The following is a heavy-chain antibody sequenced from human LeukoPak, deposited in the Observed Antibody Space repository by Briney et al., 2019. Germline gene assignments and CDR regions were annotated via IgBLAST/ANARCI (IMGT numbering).Heavy chain of an antibody. CDR3: ARARPGVTRGYFQH. V-gene: IGHV4-34*01. D-gene: IGHD2-8*01. CDR2: INHSGST. Sequence: GSLRLSCAASGFTFSSYAMSWVRQAPGKGLEWIGEINHSGSTNYNPSLKSRVTISVDTSKNQFSLKLSSVTAADTAVYYCARARPGVTRGYFQHWGQGTLVTVSS. J-gene: IGHJ1*01. CDR1: GFTFSSYA.